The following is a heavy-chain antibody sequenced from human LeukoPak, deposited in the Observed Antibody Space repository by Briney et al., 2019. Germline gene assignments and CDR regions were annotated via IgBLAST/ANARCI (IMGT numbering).Heavy chain of an antibody. CDR2: INPSGGST. Sequence: GASVKVSCKASGYTFTNYYMHWVRQAPGHGLEWMGIINPSGGSTSYAQKFQGRVTMTRDTSTSTVYMELSSLRSGDTAVYYCARDVEMATITGGPSEYWGQGTLVTVSP. V-gene: IGHV1-46*01. D-gene: IGHD5-24*01. CDR3: ARDVEMATITGGPSEY. J-gene: IGHJ4*02. CDR1: GYTFTNYY.